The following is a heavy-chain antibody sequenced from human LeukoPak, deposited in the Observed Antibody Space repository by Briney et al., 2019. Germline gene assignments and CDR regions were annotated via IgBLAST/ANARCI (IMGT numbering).Heavy chain of an antibody. CDR2: IYHTGST. V-gene: IGHV4-4*02. CDR1: GGSISTTNW. D-gene: IGHD6-13*01. J-gene: IGHJ3*02. CDR3: ARDRATAGQTDAYDI. Sequence: PSETLSLTCAVSGGSISTTNWWSWVRQPPGKGLEWIGEIYHTGSTNYKPSLKSRVTISVGKSKNQFSLRLSSVTAADTAVYYCARDRATAGQTDAYDIWGQGTMVTVSS.